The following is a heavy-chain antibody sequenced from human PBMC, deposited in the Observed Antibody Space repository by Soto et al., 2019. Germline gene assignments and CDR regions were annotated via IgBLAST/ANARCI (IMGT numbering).Heavy chain of an antibody. J-gene: IGHJ4*02. D-gene: IGHD3-9*01. CDR2: INPNSGAT. V-gene: IGHV1-2*02. CDR3: ARGPTKFDILTTYSTGLDH. Sequence: QVHLVQSGAEVKKPGASLRVSCTASGYTFTDYYMHWVRQAPGQGLEWMGCINPNSGATDFAQNFRGRVSLAMATVLTTGYMEVSSLRSDDTAVYYCARGPTKFDILTTYSTGLDHWGQGTRVTVSS. CDR1: GYTFTDYY.